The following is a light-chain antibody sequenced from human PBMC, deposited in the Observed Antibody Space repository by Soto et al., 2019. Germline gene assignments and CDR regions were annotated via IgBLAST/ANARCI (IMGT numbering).Light chain of an antibody. CDR2: GAS. J-gene: IGKJ5*01. V-gene: IGKV3-20*01. CDR1: QGVSSSY. CDR3: QHYVSPPIT. Sequence: EIVMTQSPATLSVSPGEGATLSCRASQGVSSSYLAWYQQKPGQAPRLLIYGASSRATGIPDRFSGSGSGTDFTLTISRLEPEDFAVYYCQHYVSPPITFGQGTRLEIK.